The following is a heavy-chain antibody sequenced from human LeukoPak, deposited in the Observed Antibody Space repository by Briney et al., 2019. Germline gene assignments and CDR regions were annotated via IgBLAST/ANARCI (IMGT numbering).Heavy chain of an antibody. CDR2: ISGSGGST. CDR1: GFTFSSYA. D-gene: IGHD1-7*01. Sequence: TGGSLRLSCAASGFTFSSYAMSWVRQAPGKGLEWVSAISGSGGSTYYADSVKGRFTISRDNSKNTLYLQMNSLRAEDTAVYYCAKDQNRNSRAADYWGQGTLVTVSS. V-gene: IGHV3-23*01. CDR3: AKDQNRNSRAADY. J-gene: IGHJ4*02.